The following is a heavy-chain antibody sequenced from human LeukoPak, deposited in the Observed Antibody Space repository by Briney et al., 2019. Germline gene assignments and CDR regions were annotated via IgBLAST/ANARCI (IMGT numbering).Heavy chain of an antibody. V-gene: IGHV3-7*03. Sequence: GGSLRLSCAASGFTFSRYWMSWVRQVPRKGLEWVANIKQDGGEKYYVDSVKGRFTIPRDNAKNSLYLEMNSLRAEDTAVYYCARDRGDYDTSGSLFVFGGQGTLVTVSS. J-gene: IGHJ4*02. CDR3: ARDRGDYDTSGSLFVF. D-gene: IGHD3-22*01. CDR1: GFTFSRYW. CDR2: IKQDGGEK.